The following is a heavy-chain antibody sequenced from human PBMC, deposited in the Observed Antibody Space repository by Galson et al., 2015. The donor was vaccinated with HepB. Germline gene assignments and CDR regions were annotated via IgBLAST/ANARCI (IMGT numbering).Heavy chain of an antibody. D-gene: IGHD3-16*01. CDR3: ARLVGVWKPIFDP. J-gene: IGHJ5*02. Sequence: LSLTCAVYGGSFSSYYWGWIRQPPGKGLEWIGSIYYSGSTYYNPSLKSRVTISVDTSKNQFSLKLSSVTAADTAVYYCARLVGVWKPIFDPWGQGTLVTVSS. CDR2: IYYSGST. V-gene: IGHV4-39*01. CDR1: GGSFSSYY.